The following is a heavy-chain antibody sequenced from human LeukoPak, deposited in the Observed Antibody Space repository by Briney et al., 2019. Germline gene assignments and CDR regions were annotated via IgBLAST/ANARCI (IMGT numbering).Heavy chain of an antibody. CDR1: GYSISSGYY. V-gene: IGHV4-38-2*02. CDR3: ARAQITMIVVVITFDAFDI. D-gene: IGHD3-22*01. CDR2: IYHSGST. Sequence: SETLSLTCTVSGYSISSGYYWGWIRQPPGKGLEWIGGIYHSGSTYSNPSLKSRVTISVDTSKNQFSLKLSSVTAADTAVYYCARAQITMIVVVITFDAFDIWGQGTMVTVSS. J-gene: IGHJ3*02.